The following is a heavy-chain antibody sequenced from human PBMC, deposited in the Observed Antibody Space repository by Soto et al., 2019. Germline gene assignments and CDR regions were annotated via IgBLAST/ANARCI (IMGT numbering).Heavy chain of an antibody. CDR2: IYYSEST. Sequence: QVQLQESGPGLVKPSQTLSLTCTVSGGSISSGGYYWSWIRQHPGKGLEWIGYIYYSESTYYNPSLKSRVTISVDTSKNQFSLKLSSVTAADTAVYYCARDSHQYSSSNYWFDPWGQGTLVTVSS. J-gene: IGHJ5*02. D-gene: IGHD6-6*01. V-gene: IGHV4-31*03. CDR1: GGSISSGGYY. CDR3: ARDSHQYSSSNYWFDP.